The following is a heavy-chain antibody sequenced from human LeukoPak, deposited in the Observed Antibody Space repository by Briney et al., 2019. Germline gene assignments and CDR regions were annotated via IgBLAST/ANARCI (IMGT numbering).Heavy chain of an antibody. J-gene: IGHJ4*02. CDR2: IHGSGGRT. CDR1: GITFVNFG. V-gene: IGHV3-23*01. Sequence: GGSLRLSCVASGITFVNFGMSWVRQAPGRGLEWVAAIHGSGGRTYIADSVKGRFTISRDNSKSTLYLQMNSPRAEDTALYYCGKHFYSSGEYFFDYWGQGTLVTVSS. D-gene: IGHD6-19*01. CDR3: GKHFYSSGEYFFDY.